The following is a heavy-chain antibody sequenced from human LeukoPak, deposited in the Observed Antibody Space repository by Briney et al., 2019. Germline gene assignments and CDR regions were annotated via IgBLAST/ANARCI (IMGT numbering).Heavy chain of an antibody. Sequence: ESLKISCKGSGYSFTSYWNGWVRQMPGKGLEWMGIIYPGDSDTRYSPSFKGQVTISVDTSNNHAYLKWSPLNASDTAMYYCASLTGGLPDYWGQGTLVTVSS. CDR1: GYSFTSYW. J-gene: IGHJ4*02. CDR2: IYPGDSDT. D-gene: IGHD1-26*01. CDR3: ASLTGGLPDY. V-gene: IGHV5-51*01.